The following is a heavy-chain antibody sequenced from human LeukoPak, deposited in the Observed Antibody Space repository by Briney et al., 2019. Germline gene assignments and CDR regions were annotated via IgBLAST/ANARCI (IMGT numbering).Heavy chain of an antibody. CDR3: ARDPCGGPTNKCGFDY. D-gene: IGHD4-23*01. V-gene: IGHV3-11*04. CDR1: GFTFSDYY. CDR2: ISSSTSTI. J-gene: IGHJ4*02. Sequence: GGSLRLSCAASGFTFSDYYMSWIRQPPGKGLEWVAYISSSTSTIYYADSVKGRFTISRDNAKNSLYLQMNSLRAEDTAVYYCARDPCGGPTNKCGFDYWGQGTLVTVSS.